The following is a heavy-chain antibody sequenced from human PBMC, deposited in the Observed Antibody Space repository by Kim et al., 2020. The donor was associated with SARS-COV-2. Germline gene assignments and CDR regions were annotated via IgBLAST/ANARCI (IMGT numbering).Heavy chain of an antibody. V-gene: IGHV7-4-1*02. CDR2: INTNTGNP. D-gene: IGHD3-3*01. CDR1: GYTFTSYA. Sequence: ASVKVSCKASGYTFTSYAMNWVRQAPGQGLEWMGWINTNTGNPTYAQGFTGRFVFSLDTSVSTAYLQISSLKAEDTAVYYCARDYDFLEPLYYYYGMDVWGQGTTVTVSS. J-gene: IGHJ6*02. CDR3: ARDYDFLEPLYYYYGMDV.